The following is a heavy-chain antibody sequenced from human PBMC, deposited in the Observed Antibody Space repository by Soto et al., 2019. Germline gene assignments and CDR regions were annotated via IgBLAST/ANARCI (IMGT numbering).Heavy chain of an antibody. CDR3: ATEDGTRTTAEDSLDI. D-gene: IGHD4-17*01. CDR1: GYTFTSYA. J-gene: IGHJ3*02. CDR2: INAGNGNT. V-gene: IGHV1-3*01. Sequence: APVKVSSKASGYTFTSYAMHWVRQAPGQRLEWMGWINAGNGNTKYSQKFQGRVTITRDTSASTAYMELSSLRSEDTAVYYCATEDGTRTTAEDSLDIWGQGTMVTVSS.